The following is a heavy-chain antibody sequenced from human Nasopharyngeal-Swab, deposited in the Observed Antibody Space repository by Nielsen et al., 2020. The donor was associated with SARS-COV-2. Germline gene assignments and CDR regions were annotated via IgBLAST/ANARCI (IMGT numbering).Heavy chain of an antibody. V-gene: IGHV4-34*01. J-gene: IGHJ4*02. CDR3: ASINRWAIYLPADY. Sequence: SETLSLTCAVYGGSFSGYYWSWIRQPPGKGLEWIGEINHSGSTNYNPSLKSRVTISVDTSKNQFSLKLSSVTAADTAVYYCASINRWAIYLPADYWGQGTLVTVSS. CDR2: INHSGST. D-gene: IGHD2-2*02. CDR1: GGSFSGYY.